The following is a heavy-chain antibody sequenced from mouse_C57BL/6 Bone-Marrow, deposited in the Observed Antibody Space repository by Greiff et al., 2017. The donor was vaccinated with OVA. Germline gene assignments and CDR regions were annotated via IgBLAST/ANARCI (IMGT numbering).Heavy chain of an antibody. J-gene: IGHJ2*01. CDR3: ARRAFDGYLDY. D-gene: IGHD2-3*01. CDR1: GFTFSSYG. CDR2: ISSGGSYT. Sequence: EVHLVESGGDLVKPGGSLKLSCAASGFTFSSYGMSWVRQTPDKRLEWVATISSGGSYTYYPDSVKGRFTISRDNAKNTLYLQMSSLKSEDTAMYYCARRAFDGYLDYWGQGTTLTVSS. V-gene: IGHV5-6*01.